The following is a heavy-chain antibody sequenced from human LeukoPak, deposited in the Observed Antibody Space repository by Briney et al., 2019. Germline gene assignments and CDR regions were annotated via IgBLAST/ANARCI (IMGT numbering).Heavy chain of an antibody. Sequence: GGSLRLSCAASGFTVSSNYMSWVRQAPGKGLEWVSVIYSGGSTYYADSVKGRFTISRDNAKNTLYLQMNSLRAEDTAVYYCARGGSSSWYFGTGNYYGMDVWGQGTTVTVSS. D-gene: IGHD6-13*01. CDR3: ARGGSSSWYFGTGNYYGMDV. CDR2: IYSGGST. CDR1: GFTVSSNY. V-gene: IGHV3-53*01. J-gene: IGHJ6*02.